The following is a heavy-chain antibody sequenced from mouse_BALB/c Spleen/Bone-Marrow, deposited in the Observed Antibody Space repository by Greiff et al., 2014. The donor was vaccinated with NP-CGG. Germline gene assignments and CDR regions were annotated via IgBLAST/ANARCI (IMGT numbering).Heavy chain of an antibody. CDR1: GYTFTSYI. V-gene: IGHV1-14*01. Sequence: EVQLQQSGPELVKPGASVKMSCKASGYTFTSYIMHWVKQKPGQGLEWIGYINPYNDGTKYNEKFKDKATLTSDKSSSTAYMELSSLTSEDSAVYYCARPATYYGNFYWYFDVWGAGTTVTVSS. CDR3: ARPATYYGNFYWYFDV. J-gene: IGHJ1*01. CDR2: INPYNDGT. D-gene: IGHD2-10*01.